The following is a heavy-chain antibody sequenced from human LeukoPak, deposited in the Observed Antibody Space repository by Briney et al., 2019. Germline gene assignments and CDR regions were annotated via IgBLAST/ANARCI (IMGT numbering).Heavy chain of an antibody. Sequence: LSLTCTVSGGSMSSGGYYWSWIRQHPGEGLEWLSTINGGGGATYYADSVTGRFTISSDASQNTLYLLMNSLRTEDTAVYYCAKANPTPRGVNFDYWGQGTLVTVSS. V-gene: IGHV3-23*01. CDR3: AKANPTPRGVNFDY. D-gene: IGHD3-10*01. J-gene: IGHJ4*02. CDR1: GGSMSSGGYY. CDR2: INGGGGAT.